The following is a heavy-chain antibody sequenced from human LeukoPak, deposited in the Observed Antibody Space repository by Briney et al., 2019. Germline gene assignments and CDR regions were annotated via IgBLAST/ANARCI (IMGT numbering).Heavy chain of an antibody. Sequence: SETLSLTCTVSGSSISSGYYWGWIRQAPGKGLEWIGSIYNSASTYYNPSLKGRVTISVDMSKNQCSLKMSSVTAADTAVYYCARAYSSSWYWNWFDPWGQGTLVTVSS. CDR3: ARAYSSSWYWNWFDP. J-gene: IGHJ5*02. D-gene: IGHD6-13*01. CDR2: IYNSAST. V-gene: IGHV4-38-2*02. CDR1: GSSISSGYY.